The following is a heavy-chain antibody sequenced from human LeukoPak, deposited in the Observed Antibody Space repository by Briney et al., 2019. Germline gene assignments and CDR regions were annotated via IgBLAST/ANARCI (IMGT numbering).Heavy chain of an antibody. D-gene: IGHD3-22*01. CDR1: GDSFSGISFY. CDR3: ARYYDSSGYWSTPHFDY. Sequence: PSETLSLTCTVSGDSFSGISFYWSWIRQPPGKGLQYIGYIQYSGSTNYNPSLKSRVTISVDTSKNQFSLKLSSVTAADTAVYYCARYYDSSGYWSTPHFDYWGQGTLVTVSS. CDR2: IQYSGST. J-gene: IGHJ4*02. V-gene: IGHV4-61*01.